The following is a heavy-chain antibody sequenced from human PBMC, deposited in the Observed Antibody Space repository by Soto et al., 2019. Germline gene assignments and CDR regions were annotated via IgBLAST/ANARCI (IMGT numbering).Heavy chain of an antibody. CDR1: GFTFRNYK. CDR3: ARGTTLAIFDYGMDV. J-gene: IGHJ6*02. D-gene: IGHD3-3*01. Sequence: GGSLRLSCEASGFTFRNYKMNWVRQAPGKGLEWVSQISIGSSSMDYADSVKGRFTISRDNAKNTLFLQMSSLRGEDSGVHYCARGTTLAIFDYGMDVWGQGTTVTVSS. V-gene: IGHV3-48*01. CDR2: ISIGSSSM.